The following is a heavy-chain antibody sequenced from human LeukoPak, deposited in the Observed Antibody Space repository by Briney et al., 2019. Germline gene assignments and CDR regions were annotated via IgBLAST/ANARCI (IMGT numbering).Heavy chain of an antibody. D-gene: IGHD2-2*01. J-gene: IGHJ3*02. CDR1: RFAFNKFA. CDR2: SRIKADSYIT. CDR3: ARGYHSFDI. V-gene: IGHV3-72*01. Sequence: PGGSLRLSCAASRFAFNKFAMSWVRQAPGKGLEWVGRSRIKADSYITQYAASVKGRFTISRDDSKNSLYLQMNSLKTEDTAVYYYARGYHSFDIWGHGTMVTVSS.